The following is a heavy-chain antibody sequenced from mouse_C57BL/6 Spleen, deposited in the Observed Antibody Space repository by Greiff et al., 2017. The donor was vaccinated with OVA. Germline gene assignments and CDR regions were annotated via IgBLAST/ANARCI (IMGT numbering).Heavy chain of an antibody. CDR3: ARDWDDAMDY. Sequence: QVQLQQPGAELVKPGASVKLSCKASGYTFTSYWMHWVKQRPGQGLEWIGMVHPNSGSTNYNEKFKSKATLTVDKSSSTAYMQLSSLTSEDSAVYYCARDWDDAMDYWGQGTSVTVSS. CDR1: GYTFTSYW. V-gene: IGHV1-64*01. D-gene: IGHD4-1*01. J-gene: IGHJ4*01. CDR2: VHPNSGST.